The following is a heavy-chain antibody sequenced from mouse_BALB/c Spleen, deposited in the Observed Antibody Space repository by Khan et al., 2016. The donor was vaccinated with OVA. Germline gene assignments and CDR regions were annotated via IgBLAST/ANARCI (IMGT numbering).Heavy chain of an antibody. CDR1: GFSLSRYN. D-gene: IGHD2-14*01. Sequence: QVQLKESGPGLVAPSQSLSITCTVSGFSLSRYNIHWIRQPPGKGLEWLGMIWGGGGTDYNSTLKSRLSIKKDNSKSQVFLKMNSVHTDDSAMSFCARAYYRFDGYYAMDYWGQGTSVTVSS. CDR2: IWGGGGT. CDR3: ARAYYRFDGYYAMDY. J-gene: IGHJ4*01. V-gene: IGHV2-6-4*01.